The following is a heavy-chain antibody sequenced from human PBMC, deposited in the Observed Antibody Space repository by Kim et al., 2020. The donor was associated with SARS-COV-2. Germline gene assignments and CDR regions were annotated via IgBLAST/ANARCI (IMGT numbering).Heavy chain of an antibody. CDR3: ARCPLSMTMVRGMITTTLFDYYNMDA. Sequence: GGSLRLSCIVSGFNFNTYSMNWVRQAPGKGLEWVSYISGSSSTVSYADSVRGRFTISRDNAKSSLFLQLNSLRDDDTAVYYCARCPLSMTMVRGMITTTLFDYYNMDAWGQGTTVTVSS. J-gene: IGHJ6*02. CDR2: ISGSSSTV. D-gene: IGHD3-10*01. CDR1: GFNFNTYS. V-gene: IGHV3-48*02.